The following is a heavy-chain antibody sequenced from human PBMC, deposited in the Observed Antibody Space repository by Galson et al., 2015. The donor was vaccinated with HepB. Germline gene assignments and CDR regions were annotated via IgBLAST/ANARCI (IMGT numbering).Heavy chain of an antibody. D-gene: IGHD2-2*01. V-gene: IGHV3-30-3*01. CDR2: ISYDGSNK. CDR1: GFTFSSYA. J-gene: IGHJ4*02. Sequence: SLRLSCAASGFTFSSYAMHWVRQAPGKGLEWVAVISYDGSNKYYADSVKGRFTISRDNSKNTLYLQMNSLRAEDTAVYYCARDVDEFRWIVVVPGGIDYWGQGTLVTVSS. CDR3: ARDVDEFRWIVVVPGGIDY.